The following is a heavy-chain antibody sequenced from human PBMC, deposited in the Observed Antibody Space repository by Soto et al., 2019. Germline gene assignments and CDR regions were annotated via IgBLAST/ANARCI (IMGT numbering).Heavy chain of an antibody. J-gene: IGHJ6*02. CDR1: GFTFSSYA. D-gene: IGHD4-4*01. CDR2: ISYDGSNK. CDR3: ARDRVGVTTAGPFYYYYGMDV. Sequence: GGSLRLSCAASGFTFSSYAMHWVRQAPGKGLEWVAVISYDGSNKYYADSVKGRFTISRDNSKNTLYLQMNSLRAEDTAVYYCARDRVGVTTAGPFYYYYGMDVWGQGTTVTVSS. V-gene: IGHV3-30-3*01.